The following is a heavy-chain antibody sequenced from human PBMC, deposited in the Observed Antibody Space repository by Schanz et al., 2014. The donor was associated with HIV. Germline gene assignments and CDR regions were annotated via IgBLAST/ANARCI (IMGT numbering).Heavy chain of an antibody. CDR3: ARARNWSPLDY. CDR2: NNGDNGNT. V-gene: IGHV1-3*01. Sequence: QVQLVQSGAEVKKPGASVKISCKSSGYIFTNYNMHWVRQAPGQRLEWMGRNNGDNGNTKYSQTFQGRVSITRDTSGRTAYVELNSLIFEDTAVYYCARARNWSPLDYWGQGTLVTVS. J-gene: IGHJ4*02. D-gene: IGHD1-1*01. CDR1: GYIFTNYN.